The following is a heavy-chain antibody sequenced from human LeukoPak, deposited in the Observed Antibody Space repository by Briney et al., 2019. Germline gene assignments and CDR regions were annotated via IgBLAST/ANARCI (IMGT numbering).Heavy chain of an antibody. D-gene: IGHD3-9*01. CDR2: IYHSGST. CDR3: AGNILTGSYYFDY. CDR1: GGSISTYY. V-gene: IGHV4-59*12. J-gene: IGHJ4*02. Sequence: SETLSLTCTVSGGSISTYYWNWIRQPPGKGLEWIGYIYHSGSTNYNPSLQSRVTISVDTSKNQFSLKLSSVTAADTAVYYCAGNILTGSYYFDYWGQGTLVTVSS.